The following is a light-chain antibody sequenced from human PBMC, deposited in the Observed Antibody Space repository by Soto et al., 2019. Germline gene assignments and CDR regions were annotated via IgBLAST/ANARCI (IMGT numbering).Light chain of an antibody. CDR1: QYISTY. Sequence: DSQMTQSPSSLSASVGDRVIITCRASQYISTYLSWYQQKPGKGPKLLIYGASSLQSGVPSRFSGTGSGTDFTLTISSLQPEDFATYHCQQTYSLWTFGQGTKVDIK. V-gene: IGKV1-39*01. CDR2: GAS. CDR3: QQTYSLWT. J-gene: IGKJ1*01.